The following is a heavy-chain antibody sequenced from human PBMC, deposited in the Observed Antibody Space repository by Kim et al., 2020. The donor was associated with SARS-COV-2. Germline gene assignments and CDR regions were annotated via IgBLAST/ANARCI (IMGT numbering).Heavy chain of an antibody. D-gene: IGHD2-21*01. Sequence: SETLSLTCSVSGGSISSSGYYWGWIRQHPGKGLEWIGYISYSGRTNYNPSLQSRTTLSLDTSKNHFSLKLTSATAADTAVYICATNCGGDCYYGIVSWG. CDR1: GGSISSSGYY. CDR2: ISYSGRT. J-gene: IGHJ5*01. V-gene: IGHV4-31*03. CDR3: ATNCGGDCYYGIVS.